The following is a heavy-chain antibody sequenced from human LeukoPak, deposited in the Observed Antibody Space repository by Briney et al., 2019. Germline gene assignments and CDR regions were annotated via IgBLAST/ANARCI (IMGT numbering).Heavy chain of an antibody. CDR2: ISYDGSNK. D-gene: IGHD1-14*01. CDR1: GFPFSSYG. V-gene: IGHV3-30*18. J-gene: IGHJ4*02. Sequence: GGSLRLSCAASGFPFSSYGMLWVRQAPGKGLEWVAVISYDGSNKYYADSVKGRFTISRDNSKNTLYLQMNSLRAEDTAVYYCAKALIPNRAHLPGYNRPPETHGPIDYWGQGTLVTVS. CDR3: AKALIPNRAHLPGYNRPPETHGPIDY.